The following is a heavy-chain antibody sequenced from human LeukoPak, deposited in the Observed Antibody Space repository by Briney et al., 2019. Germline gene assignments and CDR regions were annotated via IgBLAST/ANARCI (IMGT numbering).Heavy chain of an antibody. J-gene: IGHJ4*02. Sequence: PGGSLRLSCAASGFTFSSYAMHWVRQVPDKGLAWVAFIQYHGSNKYYADSVKGRFTISRDNSKNTLYLQMNSLRAEDTAVYYCVGLNYNSGGYRNYWGQGTLVTVSS. CDR1: GFTFSSYA. D-gene: IGHD3-10*01. CDR2: IQYHGSNK. CDR3: VGLNYNSGGYRNY. V-gene: IGHV3-30*02.